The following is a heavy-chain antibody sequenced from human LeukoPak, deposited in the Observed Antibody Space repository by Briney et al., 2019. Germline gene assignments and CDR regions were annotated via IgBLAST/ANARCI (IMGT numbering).Heavy chain of an antibody. CDR2: INPNNGVT. V-gene: IGHV1-2*02. J-gene: IGHJ3*02. CDR1: GYTFSDYY. D-gene: IGHD2-15*01. Sequence: ASVKVSCKASGYTFSDYYIHWVRQAPGQGLEWMGWINPNNGVTKSAQKFQGRVTMTRDTSISTAYMDLSRLRSDDTAVYYRARDGGLDIWGQGTMVTVSS. CDR3: ARDGGLDI.